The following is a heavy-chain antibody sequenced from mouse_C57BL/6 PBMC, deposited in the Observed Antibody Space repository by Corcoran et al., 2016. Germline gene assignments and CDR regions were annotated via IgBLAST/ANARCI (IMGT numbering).Heavy chain of an antibody. CDR3: ARAVGTGFDY. CDR1: GYSITSGYY. Sequence: DVQLQESGPGLVTPSQSLSLTCSVTGYSITSGYYWNWIRQFPGNKLEWMGYISYDGSNNYNPSLKNRISITRDTSKNQFFLKLNSVTTEDTATYYFARAVGTGFDYWGQGTTLTVSS. J-gene: IGHJ2*01. V-gene: IGHV3-6*01. D-gene: IGHD3-1*01. CDR2: ISYDGSN.